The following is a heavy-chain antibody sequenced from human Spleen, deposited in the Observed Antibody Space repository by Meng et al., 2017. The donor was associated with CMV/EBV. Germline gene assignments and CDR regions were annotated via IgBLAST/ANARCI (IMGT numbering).Heavy chain of an antibody. D-gene: IGHD6-13*01. CDR3: TRGLGRSSWRVGSLDI. V-gene: IGHV3-20*04. J-gene: IGHJ3*02. CDR2: IDRSGITT. Sequence: GGSLRLSCAASGFTFDDYGMSWVRQAPGKGLEWVSSIDRSGITTTYADSVKGRFTISRDNARNSLYLQMSGLRAEDTALFYCTRGLGRSSWRVGSLDIWGQGTLVTVSS. CDR1: GFTFDDYG.